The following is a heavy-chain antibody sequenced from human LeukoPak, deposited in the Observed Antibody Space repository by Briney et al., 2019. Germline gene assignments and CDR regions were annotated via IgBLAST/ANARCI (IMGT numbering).Heavy chain of an antibody. J-gene: IGHJ4*02. Sequence: SETLSLTCAVYGGSFSGYYWSWIRQPPGKGLEWIGEINHSGSTNYNPSLKSRVTISVDTSKNQFSLKLSSVTAADTAVYYCARVGPASAGRDYWGQGTLVTVSS. CDR3: ARVGPASAGRDY. CDR2: INHSGST. D-gene: IGHD6-13*01. V-gene: IGHV4-34*01. CDR1: GGSFSGYY.